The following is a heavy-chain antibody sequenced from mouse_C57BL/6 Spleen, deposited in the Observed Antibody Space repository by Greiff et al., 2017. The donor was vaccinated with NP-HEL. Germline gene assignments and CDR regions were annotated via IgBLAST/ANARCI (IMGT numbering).Heavy chain of an antibody. D-gene: IGHD1-1*01. J-gene: IGHJ3*01. Sequence: QVQLQQPGAELVRPGSSVKLSCKASGYTFTSYWMDWVKQRPGQGLEWIGNIYPSDSETHYNQKFKDKATLTVDKSSSTAYMQLSSLTSEDSAVYYCARERYYGSSSAWFAYWGQGTLVTVSA. CDR2: IYPSDSET. CDR1: GYTFTSYW. CDR3: ARERYYGSSSAWFAY. V-gene: IGHV1-61*01.